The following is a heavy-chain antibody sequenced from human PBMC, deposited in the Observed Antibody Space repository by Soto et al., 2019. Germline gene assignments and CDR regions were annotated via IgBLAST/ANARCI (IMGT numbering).Heavy chain of an antibody. CDR1: GGSISSDGYY. V-gene: IGHV4-31*03. CDR3: ARELRFGEDYYGMDV. CDR2: IYYSGST. J-gene: IGHJ6*02. Sequence: SETMSLTCTVSGGSISSDGYYWSCNRQHAGKGLEWIGYIYYSGSTYYNPSLKSRVTISVDTSKNQFSLKLSSVTAADTAVYYCARELRFGEDYYGMDVWGQGTTVTVSS. D-gene: IGHD3-10*01.